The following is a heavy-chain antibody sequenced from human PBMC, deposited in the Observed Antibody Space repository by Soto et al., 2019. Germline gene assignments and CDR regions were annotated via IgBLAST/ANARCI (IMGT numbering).Heavy chain of an antibody. CDR3: ARYSGSYLGFDY. CDR1: GGSISSYY. CDR2: IYYSGST. J-gene: IGHJ4*02. D-gene: IGHD1-26*01. V-gene: IGHV4-59*01. Sequence: QVQLQESGPGLVKPSETLSLTCTVSGGSISSYYWSWIRQPPGKGLEWIGYIYYSGSTNYNPSLKGRVTISVDTAKDQFSLKLSCVTAADTAVYYCARYSGSYLGFDYWGQGTLVTVSS.